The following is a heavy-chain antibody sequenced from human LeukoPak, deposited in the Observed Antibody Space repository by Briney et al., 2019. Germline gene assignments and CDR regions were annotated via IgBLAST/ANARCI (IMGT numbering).Heavy chain of an antibody. V-gene: IGHV3-23*05. CDR1: GFTFSDFA. J-gene: IGHJ4*02. CDR2: IKTSGDST. D-gene: IGHD4-17*01. Sequence: GRSLRLSCAASGFTFSDFAMSWVRQAPGKGLEWVSAIKTSGDSTYYIDSVKGRFIISRDNSKKTLYLQMNSLRAEDTAVYYCANVVRFGFWGQGTLVTVSS. CDR3: ANVVRFGF.